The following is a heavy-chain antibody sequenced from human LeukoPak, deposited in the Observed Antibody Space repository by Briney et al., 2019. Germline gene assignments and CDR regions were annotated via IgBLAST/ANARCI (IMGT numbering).Heavy chain of an antibody. D-gene: IGHD3-16*01. Sequence: GGSLRLSCAASGFTFSSYEMNWVRQAPGKGLEWVSAISGSGGSTYYADSVKGRFTISRDNSSDTLYLQMNSLRAEDTAVYYCAKGYYDYVWGSYYFDYWGQGTLVTVSS. J-gene: IGHJ4*02. CDR1: GFTFSSYE. CDR3: AKGYYDYVWGSYYFDY. CDR2: ISGSGGST. V-gene: IGHV3-23*01.